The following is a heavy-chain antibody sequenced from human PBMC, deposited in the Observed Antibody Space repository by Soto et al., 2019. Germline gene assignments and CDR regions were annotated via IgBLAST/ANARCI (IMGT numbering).Heavy chain of an antibody. CDR3: ARDSPIDIVATKGYYYGMDV. V-gene: IGHV1-3*01. Sequence: QVQLVQSGAEVKKPGASVKVSCKASGYTFTSYAMHWVRQAPGQRLEWMGWINAGNGNTKYSQKFQGRVTITRDTSASTAYMELSSLRSEDKAVYYCARDSPIDIVATKGYYYGMDVWGQGTTVTVSS. D-gene: IGHD5-12*01. CDR2: INAGNGNT. CDR1: GYTFTSYA. J-gene: IGHJ6*02.